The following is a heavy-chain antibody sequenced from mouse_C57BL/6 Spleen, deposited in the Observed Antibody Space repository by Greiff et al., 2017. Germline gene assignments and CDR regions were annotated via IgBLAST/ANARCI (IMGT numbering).Heavy chain of an antibody. CDR3: ARSFITTVVDY. Sequence: QVQLQQSGPELVKPGASVKISCKASGYAFSSSWMNWVKQRPGKGLEWIGRIYPGDGDTNYNGKFKGKATLTADKSSSTAYMQLSSLTSEDSAVYFCARSFITTVVDYWGQGTTLTVSS. CDR1: GYAFSSSW. CDR2: IYPGDGDT. D-gene: IGHD1-1*01. J-gene: IGHJ2*01. V-gene: IGHV1-82*01.